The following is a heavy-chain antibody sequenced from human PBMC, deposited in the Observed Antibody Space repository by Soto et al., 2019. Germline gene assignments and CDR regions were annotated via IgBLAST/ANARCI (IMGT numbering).Heavy chain of an antibody. CDR1: GGSISNNNYF. CDR2: IHYSGST. J-gene: IGHJ4*02. Sequence: SETLSLTCTVSGGSISNNNYFWSWVRQHPGKGLEWIGYIHYSGSTYYNPSLKSRVTISVDTSKNQFSLKLSSVTAADTAVYYCATGTVLRFLEWLSRFDYWGQGTLVTVSS. CDR3: ATGTVLRFLEWLSRFDY. V-gene: IGHV4-39*01. D-gene: IGHD3-3*01.